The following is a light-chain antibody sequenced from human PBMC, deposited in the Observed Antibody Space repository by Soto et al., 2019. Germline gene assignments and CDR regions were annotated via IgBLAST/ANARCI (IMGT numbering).Light chain of an antibody. Sequence: SYELTQTPSVSVAPGKTARITCGENNIGSKRVHRYQQKPGQAPVLVIYSDSDRPSGIPERFSGSNSGNTATLTISRVEAGDEADYYCQVWDSSSDQNVFGTGTKLTVL. V-gene: IGLV3-21*04. CDR2: SDS. CDR3: QVWDSSSDQNV. CDR1: NIGSKR. J-gene: IGLJ1*01.